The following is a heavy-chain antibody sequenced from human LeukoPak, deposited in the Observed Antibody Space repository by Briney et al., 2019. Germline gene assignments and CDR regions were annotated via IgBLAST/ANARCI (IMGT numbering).Heavy chain of an antibody. CDR3: ARDRYYDSSGYYSKDFDY. CDR2: ISSSSTYI. J-gene: IGHJ4*02. CDR1: GFTFSTYS. V-gene: IGHV3-21*01. Sequence: GGSLRLSCAASGFTFSTYSMNWVRQAPGKGLEWVSSISSSSTYIYYADSLKGRFTISRDNAKNSLYLQMSGLRAEDTAVYYCARDRYYDSSGYYSKDFDYWGQGTLVTVSS. D-gene: IGHD3-22*01.